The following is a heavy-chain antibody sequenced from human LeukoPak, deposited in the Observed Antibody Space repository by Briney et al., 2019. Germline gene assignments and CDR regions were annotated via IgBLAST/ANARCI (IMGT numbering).Heavy chain of an antibody. J-gene: IGHJ6*03. V-gene: IGHV3-11*06. D-gene: IGHD1-26*01. CDR3: ARDRVIVGAPYYYYYYMDV. Sequence: SVKGRFTISRDNAKNSLYLQMNSLRAEDTAVYYCARDRVIVGAPYYYYYYMDVWGKGTTVTVSS.